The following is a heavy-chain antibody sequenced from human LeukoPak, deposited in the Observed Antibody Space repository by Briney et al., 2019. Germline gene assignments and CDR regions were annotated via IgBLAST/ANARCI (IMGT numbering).Heavy chain of an antibody. CDR3: TRGDHGAHYFDY. CDR1: GFTFSSYS. Sequence: GGSLRLSCAASGFTFSSYSMNWVRQAPGKGLEWVSVVYRGGTTYYADSVKGRFTVSRDNSKNTVDLQMNSLRAEDTAVYYCTRGDHGAHYFDYWGQGTLVTVSS. J-gene: IGHJ4*02. CDR2: VYRGGTT. V-gene: IGHV3-53*01. D-gene: IGHD1-26*01.